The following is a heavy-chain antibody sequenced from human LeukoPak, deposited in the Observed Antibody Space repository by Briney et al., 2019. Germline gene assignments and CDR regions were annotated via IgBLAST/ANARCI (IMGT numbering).Heavy chain of an antibody. J-gene: IGHJ4*02. CDR3: ARDICSGGGDCYRNDY. Sequence: SVKVSCKASGGTFSSYAISWVRQAPGQGLEWMGGIIPIFGTANYAQKFQGRVTITTDESTSTAYMELSSLRSEDTAVYYCARDICSGGGDCYRNDYWGQGTLVTVSS. D-gene: IGHD2-21*02. CDR1: GGTFSSYA. CDR2: IIPIFGTA. V-gene: IGHV1-69*05.